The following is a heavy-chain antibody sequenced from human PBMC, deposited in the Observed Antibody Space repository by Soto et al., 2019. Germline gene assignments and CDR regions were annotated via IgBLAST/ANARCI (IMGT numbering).Heavy chain of an antibody. CDR3: ARHKRGSSSSGGYDN. J-gene: IGHJ4*02. Sequence: PSETLSLTCTVSGGSISSSSYYWGWIRQPPGKGLEWIGSIYYSGSTYYNPSLKSRVTISVDTSKNQFSLKLSSVTAADTAVYYCARHKRGSSSSGGYDNWGQGTLVTVSS. CDR1: GGSISSSSYY. V-gene: IGHV4-39*01. D-gene: IGHD6-6*01. CDR2: IYYSGST.